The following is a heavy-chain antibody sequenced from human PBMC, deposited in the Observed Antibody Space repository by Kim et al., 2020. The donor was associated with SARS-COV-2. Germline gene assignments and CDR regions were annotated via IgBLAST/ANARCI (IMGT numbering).Heavy chain of an antibody. CDR1: GGSISSYY. Sequence: SETLSLTCTVSGGSISSYYWSWIRQPPGKGLEWIVYIYYSGSTNYNPSLKSRVTISVDTSKNQFSLKLSSVTAADTAVYYCARLAIGSSWYVKAFDIWGQGTMVTVSS. J-gene: IGHJ3*02. CDR3: ARLAIGSSWYVKAFDI. D-gene: IGHD6-13*01. V-gene: IGHV4-59*08. CDR2: IYYSGST.